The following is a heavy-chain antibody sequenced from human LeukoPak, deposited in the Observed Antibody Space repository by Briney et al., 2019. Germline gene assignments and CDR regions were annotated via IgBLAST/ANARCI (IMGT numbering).Heavy chain of an antibody. CDR2: ISSNGAYI. CDR3: AKDRMVQGDAFDI. CDR1: GFTFSRYT. J-gene: IGHJ3*02. V-gene: IGHV3-21*04. D-gene: IGHD3-10*01. Sequence: GESLRLSCAASGFTFSRYTINWVRQAPGKGLEWVSSISSNGAYIYYAGSMEGRFTISRDNAKNSLSLQMDSLRAEDTAVYYCAKDRMVQGDAFDIWGQGTMVTVSS.